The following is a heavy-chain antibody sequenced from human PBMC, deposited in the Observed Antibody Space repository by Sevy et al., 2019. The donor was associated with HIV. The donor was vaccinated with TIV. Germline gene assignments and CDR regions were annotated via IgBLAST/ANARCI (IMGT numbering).Heavy chain of an antibody. CDR2: IYYSGST. Sequence: SETLSLTCTVSGGSISSYYWSWIRQPPGKGLEWIGYIYYSGSTNYNPSLKSRVTISVDTSKNQFSLKLSSVTAADTAVYSCARAGRTAKRLFDYWGQGTLVTVSS. CDR3: ARAGRTAKRLFDY. J-gene: IGHJ4*02. CDR1: GGSISSYY. V-gene: IGHV4-59*01. D-gene: IGHD2-21*02.